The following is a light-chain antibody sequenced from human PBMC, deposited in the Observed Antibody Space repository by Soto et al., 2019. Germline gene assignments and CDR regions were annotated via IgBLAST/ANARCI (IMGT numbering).Light chain of an antibody. Sequence: EIVLTQSSATLSLSPGERATLSCRASQSVSSYLAWYQQKPGQAPRLLIYDASNRATGIPARFSGSGSGTDFTLTISSLEPEYFAVYYCQQRSNWPGTFGQGTKLEIK. V-gene: IGKV3-11*01. CDR3: QQRSNWPGT. J-gene: IGKJ2*01. CDR1: QSVSSY. CDR2: DAS.